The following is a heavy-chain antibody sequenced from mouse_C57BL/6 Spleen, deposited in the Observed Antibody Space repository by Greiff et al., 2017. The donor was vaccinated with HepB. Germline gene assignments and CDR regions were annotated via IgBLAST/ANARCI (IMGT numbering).Heavy chain of an antibody. Sequence: VKLMESGAELVRPGTSVKMSCKASGYTFTNYWIGWAKQRPGHGLEWIGDIYPGGGYTNYNEKFKGKATLTADKSSSTAYMQFSSLTSVDSAIYYCARRGGYDFDDWGQGTTLTVSS. D-gene: IGHD2-2*01. CDR3: ARRGGYDFDD. V-gene: IGHV1-63*01. CDR2: IYPGGGYT. CDR1: GYTFTNYW. J-gene: IGHJ2*01.